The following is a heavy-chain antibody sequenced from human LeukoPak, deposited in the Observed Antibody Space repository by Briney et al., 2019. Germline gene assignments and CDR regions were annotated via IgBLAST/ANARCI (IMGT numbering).Heavy chain of an antibody. Sequence: RTGGSLRLPCAASGFTYSSYSMNWVRQAPGKGLEWVSSISSSSSYIYYADSVKGRFTISRDNAKNSLYLQMNSLRAEDTAVYYCAREDLDYGDPVDWGQGTLVTVSS. CDR1: GFTYSSYS. CDR3: AREDLDYGDPVD. J-gene: IGHJ4*02. D-gene: IGHD4-17*01. V-gene: IGHV3-21*01. CDR2: ISSSSSYI.